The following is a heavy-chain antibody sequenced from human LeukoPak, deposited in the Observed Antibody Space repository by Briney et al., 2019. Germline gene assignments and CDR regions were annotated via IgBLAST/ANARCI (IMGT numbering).Heavy chain of an antibody. CDR3: AKGGMGTGREESRTRFDP. D-gene: IGHD7-27*01. CDR2: IHHSGST. J-gene: IGHJ5*02. CDR1: GGSISNY. Sequence: TSETLSLTCTVSGGSISNYWSWIRKPPGKGLEWIGYIHHSGSTYYNPSLKSRVTISLDTSKSQFSLRLSSLTAADTAVYYCAKGGMGTGREESRTRFDPWGQGTLVTVSS. V-gene: IGHV4-59*01.